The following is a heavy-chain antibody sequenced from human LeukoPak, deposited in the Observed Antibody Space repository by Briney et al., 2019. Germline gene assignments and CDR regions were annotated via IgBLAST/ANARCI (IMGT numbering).Heavy chain of an antibody. V-gene: IGHV3-11*06. J-gene: IGHJ4*02. CDR1: GXTFTDFY. CDR3: ARKTHYYDSGSYSKSYYFDY. CDR2: ISRSSTDT. D-gene: IGHD3-10*01. Sequence: GGSLRLSCAASGXTFTDFYMSWIRQAPGKGLEWLSDISRSSTDTNYADSVKGRFTISRDNAKNSLFLQLNSLRAEDTAVYYCARKTHYYDSGSYSKSYYFDYWGQGTLVTVSS.